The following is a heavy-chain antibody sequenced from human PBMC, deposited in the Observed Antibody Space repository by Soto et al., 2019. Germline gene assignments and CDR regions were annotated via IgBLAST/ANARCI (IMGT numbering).Heavy chain of an antibody. CDR1: GGTFSSYA. Sequence: GASVKVSCKASGGTFSSYAISWVRQAPGQGLEWMGGIIPIFGTANYAQKFQGRVTITADESTSTAYMELSSLRSEDTAVYYCARASIAARPFYNWFYPWGQGXLFTVSS. CDR2: IIPIFGTA. CDR3: ARASIAARPFYNWFYP. V-gene: IGHV1-69*13. J-gene: IGHJ5*02. D-gene: IGHD6-6*01.